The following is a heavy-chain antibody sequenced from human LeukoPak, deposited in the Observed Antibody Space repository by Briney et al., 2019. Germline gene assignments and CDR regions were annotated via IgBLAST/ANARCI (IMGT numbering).Heavy chain of an antibody. J-gene: IGHJ3*02. CDR3: AKLVGIAVAGSDAFDI. CDR1: GFTFSSYG. Sequence: GRSLRLSCAASGFTFSSYGMHWVRQAPGKGLEWVAVISYDGSNKYYADSVKGRFTISRDNSKNTLYLQMNSLRAEDTAVYYCAKLVGIAVAGSDAFDIWGQGTMVTVSS. CDR2: ISYDGSNK. V-gene: IGHV3-30*18. D-gene: IGHD6-19*01.